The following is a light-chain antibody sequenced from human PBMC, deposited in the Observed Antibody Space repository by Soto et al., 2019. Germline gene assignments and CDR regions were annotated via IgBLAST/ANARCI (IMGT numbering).Light chain of an antibody. CDR3: QQSYKMPS. J-gene: IGKJ5*01. CDR1: ESISRDY. V-gene: IGKV3-20*01. CDR2: GAS. Sequence: EIVLTQSPGTLSLSPGQRATLSCRASESISRDYLAWYQQRLGQAPRLLIYGASSGATGIPDRFSGSGSGTDFTLTISRLEPEDFGTYYCQQSYKMPSFGQGTRLVIK.